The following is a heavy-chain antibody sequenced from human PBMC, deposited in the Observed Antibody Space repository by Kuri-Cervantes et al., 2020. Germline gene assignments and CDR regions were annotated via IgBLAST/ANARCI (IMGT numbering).Heavy chain of an antibody. D-gene: IGHD3-10*01. V-gene: IGHV3-48*01. CDR2: ISSSSSTI. Sequence: GGSLRLSCAASGFTFSSYSMNWVRQAPGKGLEWVSYISSSSSTIYYADSVKGRFTISRDNAKNSLYLQMNSLRAEDTAVYYCARPRLEFGEFSYYFDYWGQGTLVTVSS. CDR3: ARPRLEFGEFSYYFDY. J-gene: IGHJ4*02. CDR1: GFTFSSYS.